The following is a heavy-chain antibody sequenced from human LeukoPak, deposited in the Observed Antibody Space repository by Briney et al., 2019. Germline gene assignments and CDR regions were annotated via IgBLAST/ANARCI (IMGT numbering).Heavy chain of an antibody. D-gene: IGHD1-26*01. CDR3: ARDQVGARDSSDAFDI. CDR2: IYTSGST. Sequence: SQTLSLTCTVSGGSISSGSYYWSWIRQPAGKGLEWIGRIYTSGSTNYNPSLKSRVTTSVDTSKNQFSLKLSSVTAADTAVYYCARDQVGARDSSDAFDIWGQGTMVTVSS. V-gene: IGHV4-61*02. J-gene: IGHJ3*02. CDR1: GGSISSGSYY.